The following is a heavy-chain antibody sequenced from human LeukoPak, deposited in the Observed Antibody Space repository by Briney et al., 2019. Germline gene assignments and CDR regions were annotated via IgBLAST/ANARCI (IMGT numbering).Heavy chain of an antibody. J-gene: IGHJ4*01. D-gene: IGHD3-22*01. Sequence: SETLSLTCAVFGGSFRGYYWSWLRQTPGKGLEWIGDVSHSAGTNYNPSLKSRVTISLDTSRNQFSLKLTSVTAADTSMYYCARVGDTSSYYYYFDFWGHGTLVTVSS. CDR2: VSHSAGT. CDR3: ARVGDTSSYYYYFDF. V-gene: IGHV4-34*01. CDR1: GGSFRGYY.